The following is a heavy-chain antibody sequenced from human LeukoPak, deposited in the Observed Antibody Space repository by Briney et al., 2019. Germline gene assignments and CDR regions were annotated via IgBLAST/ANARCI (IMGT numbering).Heavy chain of an antibody. V-gene: IGHV3-20*04. CDR1: GFTFDDYG. CDR3: ARAASGVVFFVPGGEDDAFDI. CDR2: INWNGGST. J-gene: IGHJ3*02. Sequence: PGGSLRLSCAASGFTFDDYGMSWVRQAPGKGLEWVSGINWNGGSTGYADSVKGRFTISRDNAKNSLYLQMNSLRAEDTAVYYCARAASGVVFFVPGGEDDAFDIWGQGTMVTVSS. D-gene: IGHD2-15*01.